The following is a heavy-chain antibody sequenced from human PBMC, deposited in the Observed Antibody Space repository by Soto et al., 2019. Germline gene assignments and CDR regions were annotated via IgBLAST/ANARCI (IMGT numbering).Heavy chain of an antibody. CDR3: ARESHDILTGPPWVWYFDL. CDR2: INDRGSI. CDR1: GGSFSGYY. D-gene: IGHD3-9*01. V-gene: IGHV4-34*01. Sequence: QVQLQQWGAGPLRPLETLSLTCGVSGGSFSGYYWAWIRQSPGKGLGWIGEINDRGSINYNPSLKSRVSITVDTSKNHYSLNLRSVTAADTAVYYCARESHDILTGPPWVWYFDLWGRGTLVTV. J-gene: IGHJ2*01.